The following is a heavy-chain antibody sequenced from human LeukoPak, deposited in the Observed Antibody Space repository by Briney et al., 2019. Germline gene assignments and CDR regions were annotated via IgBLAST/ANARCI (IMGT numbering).Heavy chain of an antibody. Sequence: PGGSLRLSCAASGFSFTNTWMSWVRRAPGKGLEWVGRIRTNVDYGKVEYAAPVKGRFTISRDDSKDTLYLHMTSLKTEDTAVYYCTTVSGFSGYEHYFDSWGQGTLVTVSS. V-gene: IGHV3-15*01. CDR2: IRTNVDYGKV. J-gene: IGHJ4*02. CDR1: GFSFTNTW. CDR3: TTVSGFSGYEHYFDS. D-gene: IGHD5-12*01.